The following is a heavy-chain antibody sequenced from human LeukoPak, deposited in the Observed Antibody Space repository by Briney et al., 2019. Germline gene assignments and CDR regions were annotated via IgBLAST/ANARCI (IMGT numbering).Heavy chain of an antibody. CDR1: GGSFSGYY. CDR2: INHSGST. J-gene: IGHJ6*02. V-gene: IGHV4-34*01. Sequence: PSETLSLTCAVYGGSFSGYYWSWIRQPPGKGLEWIGEINHSGSTNYNPSLKSRVTISVDTSKNQFSLKLSSVTAADTAVYYCARGGTHTYPLSWGPKKRRYYEMDVWGQGTTVTVSS. CDR3: ARGGTHTYPLSWGPKKRRYYEMDV. D-gene: IGHD7-27*01.